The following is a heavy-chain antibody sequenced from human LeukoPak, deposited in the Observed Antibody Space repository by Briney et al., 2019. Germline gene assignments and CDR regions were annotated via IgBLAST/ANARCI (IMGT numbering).Heavy chain of an antibody. D-gene: IGHD3-22*01. CDR3: ARGLGDYYDTSDYYYAVPAH. CDR2: MNPNSGDT. CDR1: GYTLTTYD. Sequence: ASVKVSCKASGYTLTTYDITWVRQATGQGLEWMGWMNPNSGDTAYAQKFQGRVAMTRDTSISTAYMELSSLRSEDTAVYYCARGLGDYYDTSDYYYAVPAHWGQGTLVTVSS. J-gene: IGHJ4*02. V-gene: IGHV1-8*01.